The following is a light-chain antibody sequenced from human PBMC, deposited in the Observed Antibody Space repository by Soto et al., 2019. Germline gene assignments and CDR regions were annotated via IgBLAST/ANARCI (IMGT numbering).Light chain of an antibody. Sequence: DIQMTQSPSTLSASVGDRVTITCRASQSISSWLAWYQQKPGKAPKLLIYDASGLESGVPSRFSGSGSGTEFTLTISSLQPDDFATYYCQQYNSYWYTFGQGTKLEIK. V-gene: IGKV1-5*01. CDR2: DAS. J-gene: IGKJ2*01. CDR1: QSISSW. CDR3: QQYNSYWYT.